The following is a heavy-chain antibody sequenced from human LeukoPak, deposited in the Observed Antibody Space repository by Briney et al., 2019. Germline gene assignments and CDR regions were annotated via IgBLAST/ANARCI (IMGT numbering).Heavy chain of an antibody. CDR1: GFTFSSYS. V-gene: IGHV3-48*01. Sequence: PGGSLRLSCAASGFTFSSYSMNWVRQAPGKGLEWVSYISSSSSTIYYADSVKGRFTISRDNAKNSLYLQMNSLRAEDTAVYYCAAGGSYLAVDYWGQGTLVTVSS. D-gene: IGHD1-26*01. CDR2: ISSSSSTI. J-gene: IGHJ4*02. CDR3: AAGGSYLAVDY.